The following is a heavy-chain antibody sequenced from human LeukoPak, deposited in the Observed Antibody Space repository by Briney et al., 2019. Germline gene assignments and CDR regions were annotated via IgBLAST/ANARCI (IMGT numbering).Heavy chain of an antibody. CDR1: GFTVSSNY. CDR2: ISGSGGGT. D-gene: IGHD6-19*01. V-gene: IGHV3-23*01. Sequence: PGGSLRLSCAASGFTVSSNYMSRVRQAPGKGLEWVSTISGSGGGTYSADSVKGRFTISRDNSKNTLYLQMNSLRADDTAIYYCAKLEEQWLIDFWGQGTLVTVSS. J-gene: IGHJ4*02. CDR3: AKLEEQWLIDF.